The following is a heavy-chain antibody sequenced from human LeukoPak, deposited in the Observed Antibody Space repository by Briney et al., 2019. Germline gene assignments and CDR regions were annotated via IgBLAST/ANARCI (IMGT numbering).Heavy chain of an antibody. CDR1: GFTFSSYA. V-gene: IGHV3-7*05. CDR3: ARYYDSYGHNDAFDI. Sequence: GGSLRLSCSASGFTFSSYAMHWVRQAPGKGLEWVANIKPDGSETYYVDSVKGRFTISRDNAKNSLFLQMNSLRADDTAVYYCARYYDSYGHNDAFDIWGQGTMVTVSS. D-gene: IGHD3-22*01. CDR2: IKPDGSET. J-gene: IGHJ3*02.